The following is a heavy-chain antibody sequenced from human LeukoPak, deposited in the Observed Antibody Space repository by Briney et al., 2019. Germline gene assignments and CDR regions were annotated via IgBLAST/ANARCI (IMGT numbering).Heavy chain of an antibody. CDR3: ARDGYCSSTSCRHDAFDI. CDR1: GGSISSYY. V-gene: IGHV4-59*01. Sequence: KTSETLSLTCTVSGGSISSYYWSWIRQPPGKGLEWIGYIYYSGSTNYNPSLKSRVTISVDTSKNQFSLKLSSVTAADTAVYYCARDGYCSSTSCRHDAFDIWGQGTMVTVSS. J-gene: IGHJ3*02. CDR2: IYYSGST. D-gene: IGHD2-2*03.